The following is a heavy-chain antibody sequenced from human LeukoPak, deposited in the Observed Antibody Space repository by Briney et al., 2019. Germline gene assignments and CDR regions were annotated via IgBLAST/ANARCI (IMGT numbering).Heavy chain of an antibody. CDR1: GGTFSSYA. CDR3: ASALDCSSTSCSGRVAFDI. Sequence: ASVKVSCKASGGTFSSYAISWVRQAPGQGLEWMGGIIPIFGTANYAQKFQGRVTITAEESTGTAYMELSSLRSEDTAVYYCASALDCSSTSCSGRVAFDIWGQGTMVTVSS. CDR2: IIPIFGTA. V-gene: IGHV1-69*13. J-gene: IGHJ3*02. D-gene: IGHD2-2*01.